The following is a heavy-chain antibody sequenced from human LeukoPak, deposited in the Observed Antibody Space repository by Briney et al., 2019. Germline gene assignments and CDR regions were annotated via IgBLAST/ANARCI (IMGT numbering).Heavy chain of an antibody. CDR2: ITGITSAT. CDR1: GFTFNSYA. J-gene: IGHJ4*02. Sequence: GGSLRLSCAASGFTFNSYAMSWVRQAPGKGLEWVSSITGITSATKYADSVKGRFTISRDNSKNALYLQMNSLRAEDTAVYYCAKSGWHYDSSGYYFWDFWGQGTLVTVSS. CDR3: AKSGWHYDSSGYYFWDF. V-gene: IGHV3-23*01. D-gene: IGHD3-22*01.